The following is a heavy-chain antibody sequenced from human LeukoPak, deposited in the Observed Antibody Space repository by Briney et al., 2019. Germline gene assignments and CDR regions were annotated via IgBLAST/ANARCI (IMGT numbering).Heavy chain of an antibody. J-gene: IGHJ4*02. CDR1: GFTFRNYN. D-gene: IGHD3-22*01. V-gene: IGHV3-21*01. CDR2: INSSSGYI. CDR3: ARDDHYYDSSGYYGVADY. Sequence: GGSLRLSCAASGFTFRNYNMNWVRQAPGKGLEWVSSINSSSGYIYYADSVKGRFTISRDNAKNSLYLQMNSLRAEDTAVYYCARDDHYYDSSGYYGVADYWGQGTLVTVSS.